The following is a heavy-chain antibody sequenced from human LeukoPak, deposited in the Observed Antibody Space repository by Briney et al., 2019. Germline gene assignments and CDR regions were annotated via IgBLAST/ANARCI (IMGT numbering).Heavy chain of an antibody. J-gene: IGHJ4*02. V-gene: IGHV4-34*01. CDR3: ARDYYDSSGPDY. Sequence: SETLSLTCTVYGGSFSGYYWSWIRQPPGKGLEWIGEINHSGSTNYNPSLKSRVTISVDTSKNQFSLKLSSVTAADTAVYYCARDYYDSSGPDYWGQGTLVTVSS. CDR1: GGSFSGYY. CDR2: INHSGST. D-gene: IGHD3-22*01.